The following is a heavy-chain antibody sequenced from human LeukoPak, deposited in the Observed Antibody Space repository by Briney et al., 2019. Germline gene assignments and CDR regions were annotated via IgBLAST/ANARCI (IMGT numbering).Heavy chain of an antibody. J-gene: IGHJ5*02. CDR2: INPNSGGT. V-gene: IGHV1-2*02. CDR3: ARAMIFGEAWGSNWFDP. Sequence: ASVKVSCKASGYTFTGYYMHWVRQAPGQGLEWMGWINPNSGGTNYAQKFQGRVTMTRDTSISTAYMELSRLRSDDTAVYYCARAMIFGEAWGSNWFDPWGQGTLVTVSS. D-gene: IGHD3/OR15-3a*01. CDR1: GYTFTGYY.